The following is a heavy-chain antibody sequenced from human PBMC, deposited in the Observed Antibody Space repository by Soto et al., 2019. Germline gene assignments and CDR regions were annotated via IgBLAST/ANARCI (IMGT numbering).Heavy chain of an antibody. D-gene: IGHD5-12*01. J-gene: IGHJ4*02. V-gene: IGHV1-3*04. CDR2: LNSGNGNT. Sequence: QVHLVQSGAEVKKPGASVKVSCKASGYDFTAYAMHWVRQAPGQSLEWMGWLNSGNGNTKYSEKFQGRVTITSDTSATTAYMELSGLRSEDTAVYHCATYRGYGDPNDYWGQGTLVTVSS. CDR3: ATYRGYGDPNDY. CDR1: GYDFTAYA.